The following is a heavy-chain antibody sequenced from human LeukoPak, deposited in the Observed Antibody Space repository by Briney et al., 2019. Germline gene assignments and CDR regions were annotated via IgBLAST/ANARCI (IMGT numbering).Heavy chain of an antibody. Sequence: KPSETLSLTCTVSGGSISSYYWSWIRQPPGKGLEWIGYIYYSGSTNYNPSLKSRVTISVDTSKNQFSLKLSSVTAADTAVYYCARAEHGYSSSWYYYFDYWGQGTLVIVSS. CDR3: ARAEHGYSSSWYYYFDY. J-gene: IGHJ4*02. CDR2: IYYSGST. V-gene: IGHV4-59*01. D-gene: IGHD6-13*01. CDR1: GGSISSYY.